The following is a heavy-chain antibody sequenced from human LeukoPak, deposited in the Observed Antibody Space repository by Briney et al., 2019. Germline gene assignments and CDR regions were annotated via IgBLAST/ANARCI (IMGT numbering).Heavy chain of an antibody. Sequence: PSETLSLTCTVSGGSISSYYWSWIRQPPGKGLEGIGYTYYSGSTYYNPSLKSRVTISVDTSKNQFSLKLSSVTAADTAVYYCARDCCSGTGFAFDIWGQGTMVTVSS. V-gene: IGHV4-59*12. D-gene: IGHD2-15*01. CDR3: ARDCCSGTGFAFDI. J-gene: IGHJ3*02. CDR2: TYYSGST. CDR1: GGSISSYY.